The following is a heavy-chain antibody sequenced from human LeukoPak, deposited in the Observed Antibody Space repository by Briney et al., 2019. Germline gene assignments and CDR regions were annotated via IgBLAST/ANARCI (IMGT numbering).Heavy chain of an antibody. J-gene: IGHJ4*02. V-gene: IGHV3-30*18. CDR2: ISYDGSNK. CDR3: AKHYGGGFDY. D-gene: IGHD3-10*01. Sequence: GGSLRLSCAASGFTFSSYGMHWVRQAPGKGLEWVAVISYDGSNKYYADSVKGRFTISRDNSKNTLYLQMNSLRAEDTAVYYCAKHYGGGFDYWGQGTLVTVSS. CDR1: GFTFSSYG.